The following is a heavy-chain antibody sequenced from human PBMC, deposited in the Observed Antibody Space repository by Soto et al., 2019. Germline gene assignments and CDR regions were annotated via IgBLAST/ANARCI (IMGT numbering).Heavy chain of an antibody. D-gene: IGHD3-22*01. Sequence: QVQLVESGGGVVQPGRSLRLSCAASGFTFSSYGMHWIRQAPGKGLEWVAVISYDGSNKYYADSVKGRFTISRDNSKNTIYLQRNSLRAADTAVYYWARDGNYDDGSGPCFNSWGRGTLVTVSS. CDR3: ARDGNYDDGSGPCFNS. V-gene: IGHV3-30*03. J-gene: IGHJ4*02. CDR1: GFTFSSYG. CDR2: ISYDGSNK.